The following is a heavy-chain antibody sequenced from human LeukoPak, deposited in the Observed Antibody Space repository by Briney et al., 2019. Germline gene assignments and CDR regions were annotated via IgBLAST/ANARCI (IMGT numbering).Heavy chain of an antibody. V-gene: IGHV3-30*02. CDR3: AKDFPVAGDAFDI. CDR2: IRDDGSNK. D-gene: IGHD4-23*01. CDR1: GFTFSSYG. Sequence: GGSLRLSCAASGFTFSSYGMHWVRQAPGKGLEWVAFIRDDGSNKYYADSVKGRFTISRDNSKNTLYLQMNSLRAEDTAVYYCAKDFPVAGDAFDIWGQGTMVTVSS. J-gene: IGHJ3*02.